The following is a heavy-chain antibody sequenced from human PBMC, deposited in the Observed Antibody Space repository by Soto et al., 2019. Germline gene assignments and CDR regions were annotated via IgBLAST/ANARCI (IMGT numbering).Heavy chain of an antibody. CDR3: AKDMVKYRISSGLQV. V-gene: IGHV1-18*04. CDR2: IGAFNGNT. D-gene: IGHD6-6*01. Sequence: VKASCKACGYTIGRYGITWGRQAPGQGLEWMGWIGAFNGNTNYAQNLQGRVTMTTDTSTTTASMELRSLNSDDTAVYYCAKDMVKYRISSGLQVWGQRPTGTV. J-gene: IGHJ6*02. CDR1: GYTIGRYG.